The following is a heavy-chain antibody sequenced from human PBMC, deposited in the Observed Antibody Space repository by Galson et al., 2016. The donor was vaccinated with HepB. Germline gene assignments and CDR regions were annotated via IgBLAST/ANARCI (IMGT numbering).Heavy chain of an antibody. D-gene: IGHD3-10*02. CDR3: ARHVPLNTQGDH. V-gene: IGHV5-51*01. CDR1: GYKFSTYW. CDR2: IYPGDSDV. J-gene: IGHJ4*02. Sequence: QSGAEVKKPGESLKISCQGSGYKFSTYWIAWVRQMPGKGLEWMGIIYPGDSDVRYNPSFQGQVTISADTSVSTAYLQWSSLKASDTAIYYCARHVPLNTQGDHWGQGTPVSVSS.